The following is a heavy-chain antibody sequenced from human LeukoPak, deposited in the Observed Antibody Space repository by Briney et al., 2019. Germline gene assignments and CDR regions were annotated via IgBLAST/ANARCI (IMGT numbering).Heavy chain of an antibody. Sequence: SETLSLTCTVSGGSISSYYWSWIRQPPGKGLEWIGYIYYSGSTNYNPSLKSRVTISVDTSKNQFSLKLSSVTAADTAVYYCARGRKFSSWSCNWFDPWGQGTLVTVSS. CDR3: ARGRKFSSWSCNWFDP. CDR1: GGSISSYY. V-gene: IGHV4-59*01. CDR2: IYYSGST. D-gene: IGHD6-13*01. J-gene: IGHJ5*02.